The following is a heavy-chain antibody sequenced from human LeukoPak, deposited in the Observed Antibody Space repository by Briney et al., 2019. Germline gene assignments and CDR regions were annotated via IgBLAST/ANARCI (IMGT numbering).Heavy chain of an antibody. J-gene: IGHJ5*02. D-gene: IGHD2-15*01. CDR1: EFSVGSNY. CDR2: IYSGGST. V-gene: IGHV3-66*01. Sequence: GGSLRLSCAASEFSVGSNYMTWVRQAPGKGLEWVSLIYSGGSTYYADSVKGRFTISRDNSKNTLYLQMNSLRAEDTAVYYCARGHYGGSCYSGSPCWFDPWGQGTLVTVSS. CDR3: ARGHYGGSCYSGSPCWFDP.